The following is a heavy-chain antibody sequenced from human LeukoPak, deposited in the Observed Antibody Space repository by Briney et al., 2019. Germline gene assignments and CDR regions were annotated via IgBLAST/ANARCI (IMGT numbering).Heavy chain of an antibody. CDR3: ARDRAVLQEYYQFDP. CDR2: IYHSGST. J-gene: IGHJ5*02. Sequence: KPSETLSLTCTVSGGSITSSSYYWGWIRQPPGKGLEWIGSIYHSGSTYYNPSLKSRVTISVDTSKNQFSLKTRSVTAADTAVYYCARDRAVLQEYYQFDPWGRETLVTVSS. D-gene: IGHD3-10*01. V-gene: IGHV4-39*07. CDR1: GGSITSSSYY.